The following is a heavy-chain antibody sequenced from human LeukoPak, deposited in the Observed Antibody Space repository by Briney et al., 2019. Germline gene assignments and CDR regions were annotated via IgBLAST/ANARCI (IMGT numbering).Heavy chain of an antibody. CDR3: ARDFFLIRRGYFDY. Sequence: NPGGSLRPSCAASGFTFSSYSMKWVRQAPGKGLEWVSSISSSSSYIYYADSVKGRFTISRDNAKNSLYLQMNSLRAEDTAVYYCARDFFLIRRGYFDYWGQGTLVTVSS. J-gene: IGHJ4*02. CDR1: GFTFSSYS. CDR2: ISSSSSYI. V-gene: IGHV3-21*01. D-gene: IGHD2/OR15-2a*01.